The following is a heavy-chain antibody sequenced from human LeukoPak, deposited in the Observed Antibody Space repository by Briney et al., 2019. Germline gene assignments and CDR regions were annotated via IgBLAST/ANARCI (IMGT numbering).Heavy chain of an antibody. J-gene: IGHJ4*02. CDR2: INAGNGNT. CDR1: GYTFTDYY. V-gene: IGHV1/OR15-3*02. CDR3: ARVGVVVAAGFDY. D-gene: IGHD2-15*01. Sequence: ASVKVSCKASGYTFTDYYIHWVRQAPGQGLEWMGWINAGNGNTKYSQKFQGRVTITRDTSASTAYMELSSLRSEDTAVYYCARVGVVVAAGFDYWGQGTLVTVSS.